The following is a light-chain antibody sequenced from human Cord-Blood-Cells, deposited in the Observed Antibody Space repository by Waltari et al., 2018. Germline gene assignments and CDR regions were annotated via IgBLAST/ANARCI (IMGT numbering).Light chain of an antibody. CDR2: RNN. CDR3: AAWDDSLTV. CDR1: SSHIGSNY. V-gene: IGLV1-47*01. Sequence: QSVLTQPPPASGTPGQRVTISCSGSSSHIGSNYVYWYQQLPGPAPKLLIYRNNPRPSGVPDRFSGSKSGTSASLAISGLRSEDEADYYCAAWDDSLTVFGGGTKLTVL. J-gene: IGLJ3*02.